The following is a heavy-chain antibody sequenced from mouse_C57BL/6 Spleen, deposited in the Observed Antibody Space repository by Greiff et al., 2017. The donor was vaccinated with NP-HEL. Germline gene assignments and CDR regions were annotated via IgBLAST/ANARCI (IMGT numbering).Heavy chain of an antibody. CDR1: GYSFTGYY. CDR2: INPSTGGT. J-gene: IGHJ2*01. V-gene: IGHV1-42*01. Sequence: EVKLQESGPELVKPGASVKISCKASGYSFTGYYMNWVKQSPEKSLEWIGEINPSTGGTTYNQKFKAKATLTVDKSSSTAYMHLKSLTSEDSAVYYCARRWTAQAIFDYWGQGTTLTVSS. D-gene: IGHD3-2*02. CDR3: ARRWTAQAIFDY.